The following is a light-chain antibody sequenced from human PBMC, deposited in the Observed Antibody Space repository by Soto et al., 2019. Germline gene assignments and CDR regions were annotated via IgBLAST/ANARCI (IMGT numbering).Light chain of an antibody. Sequence: EVVLTQSPGTLSLSPGERVTLSCRASQTVTNDYLAWYQQKDGQAPRLLIYDASTRATGVPDRFSGSGSGPEYTLTITRLEPEDFAVYYCQQHGSSPTFGQGTRLEIK. CDR1: QTVTNDY. CDR2: DAS. CDR3: QQHGSSPT. V-gene: IGKV3-20*01. J-gene: IGKJ5*01.